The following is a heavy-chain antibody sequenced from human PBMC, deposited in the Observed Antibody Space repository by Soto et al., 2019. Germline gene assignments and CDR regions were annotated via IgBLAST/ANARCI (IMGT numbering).Heavy chain of an antibody. CDR3: ARKDYYGAGIYYFDH. Sequence: QVQLVQSGAEVKKPGASVKVSCKASGYTSTAYPMHWVRQAPGQRLEWMGWINVANGDTGYSQKFQGRVTVTRDTPASTVYMELSSLTSEDTAVYYCARKDYYGAGIYYFDHWGQGTLVTVSS. CDR1: GYTSTAYP. V-gene: IGHV1-3*01. D-gene: IGHD3-10*01. CDR2: INVANGDT. J-gene: IGHJ4*02.